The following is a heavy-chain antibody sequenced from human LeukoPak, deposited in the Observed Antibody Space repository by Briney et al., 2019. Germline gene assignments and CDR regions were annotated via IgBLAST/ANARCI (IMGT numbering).Heavy chain of an antibody. CDR1: GYTFTGYY. D-gene: IGHD3-9*01. CDR3: ARSPDILTGENFDY. J-gene: IGHJ4*02. CDR2: INLNSGGT. V-gene: IGHV1-2*02. Sequence: ASVKVSCKASGYTFTGYYMHWVRQAPGQGLEWMGWINLNSGGTNYAQKFQGRVTMTRDTSIGTAYMELSRLRSGDTAVYYCARSPDILTGENFDYWGQGTLVTVSS.